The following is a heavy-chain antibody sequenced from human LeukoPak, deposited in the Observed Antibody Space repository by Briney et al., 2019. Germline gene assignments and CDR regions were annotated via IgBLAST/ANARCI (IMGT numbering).Heavy chain of an antibody. CDR1: GFTFSSYA. J-gene: IGHJ6*03. V-gene: IGHV3-30-3*01. CDR3: ARDLVATGGYYCYYMDV. CDR2: ISYDGSNK. Sequence: QTGGSLRLSCAASGFTFSSYAMHWVRQAPGKGLEWVAVISYDGSNKYYADSVKGRFTISRDNSKNTLYLQMNSLRAEDTAVYYCARDLVATGGYYCYYMDVWGKGTTVTVSS. D-gene: IGHD2-21*02.